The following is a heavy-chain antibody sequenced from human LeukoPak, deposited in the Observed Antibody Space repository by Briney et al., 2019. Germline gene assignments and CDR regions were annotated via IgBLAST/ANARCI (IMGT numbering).Heavy chain of an antibody. Sequence: SETLSLACTVSGGSISSYYWGWIRQPPGKWLEWIGYIYYSGSTNYNPSLKTRVTISVDTSKNQFSLKLSSVNAADTAVYYCARHSNSYFDYWGQGTLVTVSS. J-gene: IGHJ4*02. V-gene: IGHV4-59*08. D-gene: IGHD5-24*01. CDR1: GGSISSYY. CDR2: IYYSGST. CDR3: ARHSNSYFDY.